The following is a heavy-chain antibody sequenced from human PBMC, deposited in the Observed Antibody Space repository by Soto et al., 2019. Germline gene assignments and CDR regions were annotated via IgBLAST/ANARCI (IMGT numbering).Heavy chain of an antibody. J-gene: IGHJ4*02. D-gene: IGHD3-10*01. V-gene: IGHV1-18*01. CDR3: ARGRSSSVAHFDY. Sequence: GASVKVSCKASGYTFTSYGLNWVRQAPGQGLEWMGWISAYNGNTNYAQKFQGRVIMTTDTSPSTAHLELRSLRSDDTAVYYCARGRSSSVAHFDYWGQGSLVTGSS. CDR2: ISAYNGNT. CDR1: GYTFTSYG.